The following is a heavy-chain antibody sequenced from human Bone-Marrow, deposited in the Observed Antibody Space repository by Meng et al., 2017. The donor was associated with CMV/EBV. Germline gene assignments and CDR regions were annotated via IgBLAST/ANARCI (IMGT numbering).Heavy chain of an antibody. CDR2: IYYSGST. V-gene: IGHV4-39*07. Sequence: SETLSLTCTVSGGSISSSSYYWGWIRQPPGKGLEWIGSIYYSGSTNYNPSLKSRVTMSVDTSENQLSLRLSSVTAADTAVYYCATVNGGRVGYWGQGTLVTVSS. J-gene: IGHJ4*02. CDR3: ATVNGGRVGY. D-gene: IGHD2-15*01. CDR1: GGSISSSSYY.